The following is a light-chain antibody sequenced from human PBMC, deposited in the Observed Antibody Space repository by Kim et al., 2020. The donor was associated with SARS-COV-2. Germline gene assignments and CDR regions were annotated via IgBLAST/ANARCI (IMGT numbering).Light chain of an antibody. J-gene: IGKJ1*01. CDR2: GAS. Sequence: TLSLSPGERATLSCRASQSVSSSYLAWYQQKPGQAPRLLIYGASSRATGIPDRFSGSGSGTDFTLTISRLEPEDFAVYYCQQYGVFGQGTKVDIK. CDR3: QQYGV. CDR1: QSVSSSY. V-gene: IGKV3-20*01.